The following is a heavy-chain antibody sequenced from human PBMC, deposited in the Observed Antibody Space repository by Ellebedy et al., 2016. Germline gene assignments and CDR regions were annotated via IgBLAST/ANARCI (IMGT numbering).Heavy chain of an antibody. Sequence: SVKVSCXASGGTFSSYAVSWVRQAPGQGLEWMGGIIPIFGTANYAQKFQGRVTITADESTSTAYMELSSLRSEDTAVYYCARAVVPSGYDFCMDVWGQGTTVTVSS. V-gene: IGHV1-69*13. CDR2: IIPIFGTA. CDR1: GGTFSSYA. D-gene: IGHD5-12*01. J-gene: IGHJ6*02. CDR3: ARAVVPSGYDFCMDV.